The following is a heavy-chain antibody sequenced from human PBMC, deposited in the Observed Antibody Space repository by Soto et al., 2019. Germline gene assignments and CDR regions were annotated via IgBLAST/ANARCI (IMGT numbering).Heavy chain of an antibody. V-gene: IGHV2-5*02. CDR3: AHRFDWYYFNY. D-gene: IGHD3-9*01. CDR2: IYWDDDK. Sequence: QITLKESGPTLLKPTQTLTLTCTFSGFSLSTSEVGVGWFRQPPGKALEWLALIYWDDDKRYSPSLKSSLTXHXXTAKTRVVLTMTNVDPVDTATYFCAHRFDWYYFNYWGQGTLVTVSS. J-gene: IGHJ4*02. CDR1: GFSLSTSEVG.